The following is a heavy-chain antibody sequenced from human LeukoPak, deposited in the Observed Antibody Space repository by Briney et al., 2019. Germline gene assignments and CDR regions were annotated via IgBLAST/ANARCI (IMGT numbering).Heavy chain of an antibody. CDR1: GFTFNNYA. CDR2: ISGSGGST. D-gene: IGHD6-19*01. CDR3: AKTPRTSSGWYFDY. V-gene: IGHV3-23*01. J-gene: IGHJ4*02. Sequence: GGSLRLSCAASGFTFNNYAVTWVRQAPGKGLEWVSVISGSGGSTYHADSVKGRFTISRDNSKNTLYLQMQSLRAEDTAVYYCAKTPRTSSGWYFDYWGQGTLVTVSS.